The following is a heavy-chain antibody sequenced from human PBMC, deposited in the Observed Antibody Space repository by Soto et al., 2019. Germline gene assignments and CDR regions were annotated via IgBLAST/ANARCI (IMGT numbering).Heavy chain of an antibody. CDR2: IHETGST. CDR3: ARDVRPTGLPYFDL. D-gene: IGHD1-1*01. Sequence: QVQLQESGPVLVKPSETLSLTCSFSGGSMSRYYWSWIRQPPGKGLEWIGNIHETGSTNYNASLKSRVTISFDMSKSAFTLHLTSVTAADTAVYYCARDVRPTGLPYFDLWGRGTLVTVSS. J-gene: IGHJ2*01. V-gene: IGHV4-59*12. CDR1: GGSMSRYY.